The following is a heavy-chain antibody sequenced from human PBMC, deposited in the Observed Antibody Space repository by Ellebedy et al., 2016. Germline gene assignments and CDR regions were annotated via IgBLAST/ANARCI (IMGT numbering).Heavy chain of an antibody. CDR3: YYGHYSGS. CDR1: GFTFGNFF. V-gene: IGHV3-23*01. J-gene: IGHJ4*02. Sequence: AGSLRLSXVASGFTFGNFFMSWVRQAPGGGLEWFSTISGGGDTTVSADSVKGRFTISRDNSRNTLFLQMNSLRAEDTAIYYCYYGHYSGSWGQGTLVTVSS. CDR2: ISGGGDTT. D-gene: IGHD4-17*01.